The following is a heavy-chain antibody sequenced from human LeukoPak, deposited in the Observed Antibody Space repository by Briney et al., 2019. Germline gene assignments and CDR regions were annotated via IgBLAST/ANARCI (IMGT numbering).Heavy chain of an antibody. D-gene: IGHD3-10*01. J-gene: IGHJ4*02. CDR2: INPNSGGT. Sequence: ASVKVSCKASGYTFTGYYMHWVRQAPGQGLEWMGRINPNSGGTNYAQRFQGRVTMTRDTSISTAYMELSRLRSDDTAVYYCARDYYGSGSYLPFDYWGQGTLVTVSS. CDR1: GYTFTGYY. CDR3: ARDYYGSGSYLPFDY. V-gene: IGHV1-2*06.